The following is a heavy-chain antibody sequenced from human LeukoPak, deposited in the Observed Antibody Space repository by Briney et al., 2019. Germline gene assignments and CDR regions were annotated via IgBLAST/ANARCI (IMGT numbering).Heavy chain of an antibody. CDR3: ARGSWYSAAFDH. D-gene: IGHD6-13*01. Sequence: ASVKVSCKASGYTFTSYDINWVRQATGQGLEWMGWMNPNSGNTGYAQKFQGRVTMTRNTSISTAYMELSSLRSEDTAVYYCARGSWYSAAFDHWGQGTLVTVSS. CDR1: GYTFTSYD. V-gene: IGHV1-8*01. CDR2: MNPNSGNT. J-gene: IGHJ4*02.